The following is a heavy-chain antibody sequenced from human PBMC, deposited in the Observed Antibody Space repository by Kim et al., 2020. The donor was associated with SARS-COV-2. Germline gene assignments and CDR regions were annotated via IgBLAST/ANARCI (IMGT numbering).Heavy chain of an antibody. CDR3: ARGGGIALRPLDY. Sequence: YVDSVKGRFTISRDNSKNMLYLQMNSLRAEDTAVYYCARGGGIALRPLDYWGQGTLVTVSS. D-gene: IGHD6-6*01. V-gene: IGHV3-30*01. J-gene: IGHJ4*02.